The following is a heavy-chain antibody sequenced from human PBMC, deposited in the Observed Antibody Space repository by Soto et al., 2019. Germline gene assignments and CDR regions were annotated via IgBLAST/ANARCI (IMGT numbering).Heavy chain of an antibody. CDR1: GFTFSKFA. Sequence: PGGSLRLSCAASGFTFSKFAMTWARQAPRKGLEWVSAIDSTGAGTYYVDSVKGRFTVSRDNAKNTLYLQMHSLRAEDMAVYYCLNYRVPNVSSGYYSILTESWGQGTVVTVSS. D-gene: IGHD3-22*01. CDR3: LNYRVPNVSSGYYSILTES. V-gene: IGHV3-23*01. CDR2: IDSTGAGT. J-gene: IGHJ5*02.